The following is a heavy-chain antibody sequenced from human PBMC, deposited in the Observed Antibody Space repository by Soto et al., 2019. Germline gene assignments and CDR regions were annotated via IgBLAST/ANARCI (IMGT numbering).Heavy chain of an antibody. CDR3: ATELGDNPASPVDS. CDR2: IIPLFGTA. CDR1: GVTFSSET. Sequence: QVQLVQSGAEVKKPGSSVKVSCKASGVTFSSETISWVRQAPGQGLEWVGGIIPLFGTANYAQKCQGRVTITADESTSTLYLEQRSLITVDTAGYYRATELGDNPASPVDSWGQVPLVTVSS. D-gene: IGHD2-21*01. V-gene: IGHV1-69*01. J-gene: IGHJ4*02.